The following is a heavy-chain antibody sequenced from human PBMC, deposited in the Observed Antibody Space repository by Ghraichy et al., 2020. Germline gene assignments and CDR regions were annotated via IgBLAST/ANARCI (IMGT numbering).Heavy chain of an antibody. CDR3: ARGLPGAVTTYYSYYMDV. CDR2: TNHRGIT. J-gene: IGHJ6*03. Sequence: SETLSLTCAVYGGSFSGYYWSWIRQPPVNGRAWIGETNHRGITNYNPSLKSRVTISVDTAKNQFSLKLSTVPAADTAVYYSARGLPGAVTTYYSYYMDVCGKWTTVTGS. V-gene: IGHV4-34*01. D-gene: IGHD4-17*01. CDR1: GGSFSGYY.